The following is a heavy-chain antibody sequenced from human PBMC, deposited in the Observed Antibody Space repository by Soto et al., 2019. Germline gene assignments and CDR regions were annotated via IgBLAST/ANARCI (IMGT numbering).Heavy chain of an antibody. D-gene: IGHD1-26*01. CDR3: ARGGSNRKSGSYFDY. V-gene: IGHV3-21*01. CDR2: ISSSSSYI. Sequence: GGSLRLSCAASGFTFSSYSMNWVRQAPGKGLEWVSSISSSSSYIYYADSVKGRFTISRDNAKNSLYLQMNSLRAEDTAVYYCARGGSNRKSGSYFDYWGQGTLVTVSS. J-gene: IGHJ4*02. CDR1: GFTFSSYS.